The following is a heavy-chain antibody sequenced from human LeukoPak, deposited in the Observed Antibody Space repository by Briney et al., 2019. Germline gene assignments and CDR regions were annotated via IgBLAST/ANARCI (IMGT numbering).Heavy chain of an antibody. CDR2: INPNSGGT. Sequence: EVSVKVSCKASGYTFTGYYMHWVRQAPGQGLEWMGWINPNSGGTNYAQKFQGRVTMTRDTSISTAYMELSRLRSDDTAVYYCARGYQLLYDAFDIWGQGTMVTVSS. V-gene: IGHV1-2*02. CDR1: GYTFTGYY. CDR3: ARGYQLLYDAFDI. D-gene: IGHD2-2*01. J-gene: IGHJ3*02.